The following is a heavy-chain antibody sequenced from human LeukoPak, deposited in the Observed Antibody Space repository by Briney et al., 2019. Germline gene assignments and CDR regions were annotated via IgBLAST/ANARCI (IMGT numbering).Heavy chain of an antibody. CDR1: GYTFTSYG. J-gene: IGHJ3*02. V-gene: IGHV1-18*01. Sequence: ASVKVSCKASGYTFTSYGISWVRQAPGQGLEWMGWISTYNGNTNYAQKLQGRVTMTTDTSTSTAHMELRSLRSDDTAVYYCARQRGSSGRRDPFDIWGQGTMVTVSS. D-gene: IGHD3-22*01. CDR2: ISTYNGNT. CDR3: ARQRGSSGRRDPFDI.